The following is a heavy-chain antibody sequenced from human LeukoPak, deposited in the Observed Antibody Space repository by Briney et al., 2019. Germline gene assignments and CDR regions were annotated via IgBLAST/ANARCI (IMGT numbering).Heavy chain of an antibody. CDR2: INANSGGA. V-gene: IGHV1-2*02. J-gene: IGHJ5*02. CDR1: GYTFTGYH. D-gene: IGHD2-15*01. Sequence: ASVKVSCKTSGYTFTGYHIHWVRQAPGQGLEWMGWINANSGGAKYAEKFQGRVTMTRDTSIRTAYMELTRLTSDDSAVYYCARDQILGNWFDPWGQGTLVTVSS. CDR3: ARDQILGNWFDP.